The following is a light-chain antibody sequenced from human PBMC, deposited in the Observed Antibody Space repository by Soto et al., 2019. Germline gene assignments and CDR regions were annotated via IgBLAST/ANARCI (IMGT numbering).Light chain of an antibody. CDR2: GAS. Sequence: EVVMTQSPATLSVSPGEGATLSCRASQSVSNHLAWYQQRPGQAPRLLIYGASTRATGIPARFSGSGSGTEFTITISRLQSEDFALYYCQHYYDWPRTFGQGTKVEIK. J-gene: IGKJ1*01. V-gene: IGKV3-15*01. CDR3: QHYYDWPRT. CDR1: QSVSNH.